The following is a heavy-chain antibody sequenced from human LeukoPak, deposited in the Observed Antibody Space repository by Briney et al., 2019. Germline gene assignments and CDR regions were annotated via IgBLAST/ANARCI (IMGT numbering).Heavy chain of an antibody. V-gene: IGHV5-51*01. Sequence: GESLKISCKGSGYSFTSYWIGWVRQMPGKGLEWMGIIYPGDSDTRYSPSFQGQVTISADKSISTAYLQWSSLKVSDTAMYYCASNGLLHYYYMDVWGKGTTVTVSS. J-gene: IGHJ6*03. CDR3: ASNGLLHYYYMDV. CDR1: GYSFTSYW. CDR2: IYPGDSDT.